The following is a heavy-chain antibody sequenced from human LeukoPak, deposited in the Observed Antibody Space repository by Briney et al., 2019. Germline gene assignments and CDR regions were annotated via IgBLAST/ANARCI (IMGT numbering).Heavy chain of an antibody. CDR2: TYYRSKWYS. CDR3: ARGVHSYYFAY. Sequence: SQTLSLTCAISGDSVSSDSAAWSWIRQSPSRGLEWLGRTYYRSKWYSDYAISVKSRITINPDTSKNQFSLQLNSVTPEDTAVYYCARGVHSYYFAYWGEGPLATVS. J-gene: IGHJ4*02. CDR1: GDSVSSDSAA. V-gene: IGHV6-1*01. D-gene: IGHD3-10*01.